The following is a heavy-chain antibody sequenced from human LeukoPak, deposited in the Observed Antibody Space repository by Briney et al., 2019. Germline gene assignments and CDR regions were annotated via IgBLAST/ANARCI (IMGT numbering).Heavy chain of an antibody. CDR1: GYTLTSYY. CDR3: ARDRGIAVAGGTSEY. J-gene: IGHJ4*02. V-gene: IGHV1-46*01. Sequence: ASVKVSCKASGYTLTSYYMHWVRQAPGQGLEWMGIIDPSDGSTIYAQKFQGRVTMTRDTSTSTVHMELSSLRSDDTAVYYCARDRGIAVAGGTSEYWGQGTLVTVSS. D-gene: IGHD6-19*01. CDR2: IDPSDGST.